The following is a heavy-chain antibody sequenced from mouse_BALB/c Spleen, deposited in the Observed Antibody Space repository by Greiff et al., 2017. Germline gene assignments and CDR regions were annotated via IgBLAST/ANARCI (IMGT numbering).Heavy chain of an antibody. V-gene: IGHV1S81*02. J-gene: IGHJ3*01. CDR2: INPSNGRT. CDR1: GYTFTSYW. D-gene: IGHD2-4*01. Sequence: QVQLQQPGAELVKPGASVKLSCKASGYTFTSYWMHWVKQRPGQGLEWIGEINPSNGRTNYNEKFKSKATLTVDKSSSTAYMQLSSLTSEDSAVYYCALYEYDGGFAYWGQGTLVTVSA. CDR3: ALYEYDGGFAY.